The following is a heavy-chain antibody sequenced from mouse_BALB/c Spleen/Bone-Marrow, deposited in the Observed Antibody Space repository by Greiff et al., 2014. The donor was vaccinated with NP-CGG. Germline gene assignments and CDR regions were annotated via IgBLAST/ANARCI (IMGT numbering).Heavy chain of an antibody. Sequence: QVQLKQSGAELVRPGASVKVSCKASGYTFTSYWVNWGKQRPGEGLEWIGNIYPSDSYTNYNQNFKDKATLTVDKSSSTAYMQLSSPTSEDSAVYYCTRQYGNYYAMDYWGQGTSVTVSS. CDR1: GYTFTSYW. D-gene: IGHD2-10*02. CDR3: TRQYGNYYAMDY. J-gene: IGHJ4*01. V-gene: IGHV1S126*01. CDR2: IYPSDSYT.